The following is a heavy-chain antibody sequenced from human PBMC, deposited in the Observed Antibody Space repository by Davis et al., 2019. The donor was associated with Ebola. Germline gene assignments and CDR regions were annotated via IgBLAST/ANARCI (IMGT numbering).Heavy chain of an antibody. J-gene: IGHJ4*02. CDR1: GFTFSSYW. CDR2: IKQDGSEK. V-gene: IGHV3-7*01. CDR3: ASNGRDYYGSGSSDY. Sequence: GGSLRLSCAASGFTFSSYWMSWVRQAPGTGLEWVANIKQDGSEKYYVDSVKGRFTISRDNAKNSLYLQMNSLRAEDTAVYYCASNGRDYYGSGSSDYWGQGTLVTVSS. D-gene: IGHD3-10*01.